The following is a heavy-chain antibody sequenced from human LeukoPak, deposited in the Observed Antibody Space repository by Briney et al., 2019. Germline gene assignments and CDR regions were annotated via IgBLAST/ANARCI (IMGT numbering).Heavy chain of an antibody. CDR1: GFTFSSYG. J-gene: IGHJ5*02. D-gene: IGHD3-22*01. V-gene: IGHV3-33*01. Sequence: SGRSLRLSCAASGFTFSSYGMHWVRQAPGKGLEWVAVIWYDGSNKYYADSVKGRFTISRDNSKNTLYLQMNSLRAEDTAVYYCARDSSGPMWFDPWGQGTLVTVSS. CDR2: IWYDGSNK. CDR3: ARDSSGPMWFDP.